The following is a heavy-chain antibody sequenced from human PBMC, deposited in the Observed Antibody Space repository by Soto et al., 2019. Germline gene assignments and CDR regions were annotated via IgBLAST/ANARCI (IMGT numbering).Heavy chain of an antibody. J-gene: IGHJ4*02. CDR1: GGSFSGYY. CDR3: ARTRNPNTIFAYYFDY. CDR2: INHSGST. Sequence: SETLSLTCAVYGGSFSGYYWSWIRQPPGKGLEWIGEINHSGSTNYNPSLKSRVTISVDTSKNQFSLKLSSVTAADTTVYYCARTRNPNTIFAYYFDYWGQGTLVTVSS. D-gene: IGHD3-3*01. V-gene: IGHV4-34*01.